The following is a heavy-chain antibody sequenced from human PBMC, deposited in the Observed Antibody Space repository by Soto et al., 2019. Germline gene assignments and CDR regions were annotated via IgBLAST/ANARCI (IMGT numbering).Heavy chain of an antibody. CDR2: ISGSGGST. D-gene: IGHD6-19*01. CDR1: GFTFSSYA. J-gene: IGHJ6*02. CDR3: AKDPEYSSGWYFPNYYYYGMDV. Sequence: GGSLRLSCAASGFTFSSYAMSWVRQAPGKGLEWVSAISGSGGSTYYADYVKGRFTISRDNSKNTLYLQMNSLRAEDTAVYYCAKDPEYSSGWYFPNYYYYGMDVWGQGTTVTVSS. V-gene: IGHV3-23*01.